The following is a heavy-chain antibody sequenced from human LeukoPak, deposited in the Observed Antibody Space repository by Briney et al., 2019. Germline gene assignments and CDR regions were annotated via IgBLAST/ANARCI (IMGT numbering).Heavy chain of an antibody. CDR1: GFTFSSYS. J-gene: IGHJ4*02. D-gene: IGHD3-3*01. CDR3: ARDDPSSFGVVIT. V-gene: IGHV3-21*01. CDR2: ISSSSSYI. Sequence: PGGSLRLSCAASGFTFSSYSMNWVRQAPGKGLEWVSSISSSSSYIYYADSVKGRFTISRENAKNSLYLQMNSLRAEDTAVYYCARDDPSSFGVVITWGQGTLVTVSS.